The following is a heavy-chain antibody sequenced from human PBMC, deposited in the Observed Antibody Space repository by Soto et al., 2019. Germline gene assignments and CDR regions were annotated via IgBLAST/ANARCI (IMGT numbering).Heavy chain of an antibody. V-gene: IGHV3-23*01. CDR1: GFTFSNYA. J-gene: IGHJ4*02. D-gene: IGHD6-6*01. CDR3: AKQVRDGTSSPYYFDY. CDR2: ISSAVNT. Sequence: GGSLRLSCAGSGFTFSNYAMSWVRQAPGKGLEWVSAISSAVNTYYADSVKGRFTISRDNSKNTLSLQMNSLRAEDTAVYYCAKQVRDGTSSPYYFDYWGQGTMVTVYS.